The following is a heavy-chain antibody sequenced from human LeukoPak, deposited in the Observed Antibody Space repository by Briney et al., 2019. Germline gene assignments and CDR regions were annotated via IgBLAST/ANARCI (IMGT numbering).Heavy chain of an antibody. J-gene: IGHJ4*02. D-gene: IGHD3-10*01. CDR3: ARAERDYFGSGPFDL. CDR1: SGSNNRGGFY. Sequence: SRTLSLTCTVSSGSNNRGGFYLSWARQPPGKGIELLDYIFSNGGTYYNPSLESRLSISGDSSKTQFSLRLTSVTAADTAVYYCARAERDYFGSGPFDLWGQGTLVTVSS. CDR2: IFSNGGT. V-gene: IGHV4-31*03.